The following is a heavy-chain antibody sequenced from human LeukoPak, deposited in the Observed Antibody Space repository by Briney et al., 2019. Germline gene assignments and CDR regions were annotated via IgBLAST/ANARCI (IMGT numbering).Heavy chain of an antibody. D-gene: IGHD3-22*01. CDR1: GFTFSSYG. CDR2: ISYDGSNK. Sequence: GSLRLSCAASGFTFSSYGMHWVRQAPGKGLEWVAAISYDGSNKYYADSVKGRFTISRDNSKNTLYLQMNSLRAEDTAVYYCAKDRGSSGYYDYWGQGTLVTVSS. J-gene: IGHJ4*02. CDR3: AKDRGSSGYYDY. V-gene: IGHV3-30*18.